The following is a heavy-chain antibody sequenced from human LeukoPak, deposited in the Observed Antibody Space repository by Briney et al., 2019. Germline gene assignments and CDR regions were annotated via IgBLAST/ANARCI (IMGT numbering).Heavy chain of an antibody. CDR3: ATLSVVVLPAELN. Sequence: GGSLRLSRAASGFSFSNYGMHWVRQAPGKGLEWVAFIRFDGTDEFYADSVKGRFTISRDNAKNSLYLQMNSLRVEDTAVYYCATLSVVVLPAELNWGQGTLVTVSS. CDR2: IRFDGTDE. J-gene: IGHJ4*02. CDR1: GFSFSNYG. V-gene: IGHV3-30*02. D-gene: IGHD2-15*01.